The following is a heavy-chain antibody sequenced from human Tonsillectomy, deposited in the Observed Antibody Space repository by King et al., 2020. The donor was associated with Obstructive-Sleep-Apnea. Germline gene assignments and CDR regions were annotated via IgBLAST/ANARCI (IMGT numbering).Heavy chain of an antibody. CDR3: AREDGSGSYYTESLDV. CDR1: GYSISRGYY. V-gene: IGHV4-38-2*02. J-gene: IGHJ6*02. CDR2: INHSGNT. D-gene: IGHD3-10*01. Sequence: VQLQESGPGLVKPSETLSLTCTVSGYSISRGYYWGWIRQPPGKGLEWIGSINHSGNTNYNPSLKSRVSISVDTSTNQFSLSLSSVTAADTAVYYCAREDGSGSYYTESLDVWGQGTTVTVSS.